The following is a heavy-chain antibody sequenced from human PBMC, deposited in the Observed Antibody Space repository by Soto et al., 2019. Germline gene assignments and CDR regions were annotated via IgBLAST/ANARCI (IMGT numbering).Heavy chain of an antibody. CDR3: ARAYYDFWSGYYLPSNWFDP. CDR2: TYYRSKWYN. D-gene: IGHD3-3*01. J-gene: IGHJ5*02. CDR1: GDSVSSNSAA. V-gene: IGHV6-1*01. Sequence: QTLSLTCAISGDSVSSNSAAWNWIRQSPSRGLEWLGRTYYRSKWYNDYAVSVKSRITINPDTSKNQFSLQLNSVTPEDTAVYYCARAYYDFWSGYYLPSNWFDPWGQGTLVTVSS.